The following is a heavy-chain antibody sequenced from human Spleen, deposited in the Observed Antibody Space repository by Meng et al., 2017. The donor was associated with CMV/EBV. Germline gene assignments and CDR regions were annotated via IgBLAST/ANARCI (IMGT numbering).Heavy chain of an antibody. V-gene: IGHV1-2*02. J-gene: IGHJ5*02. D-gene: IGHD6-6*01. Sequence: YTFTGYYMHWVRQAPGQGLEWMGWINPKSGGTNYAQKFRGRVTMTRDTSISTAYMELSRLRSDDTAVYYCARDAPGGSSPYHNWFDPWGQGTLVTVSS. CDR3: ARDAPGGSSPYHNWFDP. CDR1: YTFTGYY. CDR2: INPKSGGT.